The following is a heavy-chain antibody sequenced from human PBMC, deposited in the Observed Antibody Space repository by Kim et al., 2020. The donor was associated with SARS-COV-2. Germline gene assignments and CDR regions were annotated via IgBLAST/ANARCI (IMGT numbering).Heavy chain of an antibody. J-gene: IGHJ4*02. CDR2: IYHSGST. CDR1: GYSISSGYY. D-gene: IGHD5-12*01. V-gene: IGHV4-38-2*02. CDR3: ARGDGYNSY. Sequence: SETLSLTCTVSGYSISSGYYWGWIRQPPGKGLEWIGSIYHSGSTYYNPSLKSRVTISVDTSKNQFSLKLSSVTAADTAVYYCARGDGYNSYWCQGTLVTV.